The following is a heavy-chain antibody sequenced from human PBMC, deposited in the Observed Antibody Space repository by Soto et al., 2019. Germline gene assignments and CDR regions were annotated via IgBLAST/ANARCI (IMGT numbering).Heavy chain of an antibody. V-gene: IGHV4-59*01. D-gene: IGHD3-10*01. J-gene: IGHJ3*02. CDR1: GGSTSSYY. Sequence: SETLSLTCTVSGGSTSSYYWSWIRQPPGKGLEWIGYIYYSGSTNYNPSLKSRVTISVDTSKNQFSLKLSSVTAADTAVYYCARDSETEGDAFDIWGQGTMVTVSS. CDR2: IYYSGST. CDR3: ARDSETEGDAFDI.